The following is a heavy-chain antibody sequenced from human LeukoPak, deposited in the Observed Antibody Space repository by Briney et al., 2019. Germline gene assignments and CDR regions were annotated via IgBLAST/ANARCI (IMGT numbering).Heavy chain of an antibody. D-gene: IGHD6-19*01. CDR3: ARAAAVAGTGGFY. V-gene: IGHV3-74*01. Sequence: GGSLRLSCAASGFNFSTYWMHWVRQAPGKGLVWVSRINSDGSSTSYADSVKGRFTISRDNAKNTLYLQMNSLRAEDTAVYYCARAAAVAGTGGFYWGQGTLVTVSS. CDR1: GFNFSTYW. J-gene: IGHJ4*02. CDR2: INSDGSST.